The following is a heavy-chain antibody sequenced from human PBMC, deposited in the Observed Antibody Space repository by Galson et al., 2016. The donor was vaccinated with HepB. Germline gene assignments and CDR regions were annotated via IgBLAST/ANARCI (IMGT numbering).Heavy chain of an antibody. D-gene: IGHD2-2*01. CDR2: MNPNSGNT. J-gene: IGHJ5*02. Sequence: SVKVSCKASGYTFTSYDINWVRQATGQGFEWMGWMNPNSGNTGYAQRFQGRVTMTRNTSISTAYMELSSLRSEDTAVYYCARPYEDYCRSTSCHYTWFDPWGQGTQVTVSS. V-gene: IGHV1-8*01. CDR1: GYTFTSYD. CDR3: ARPYEDYCRSTSCHYTWFDP.